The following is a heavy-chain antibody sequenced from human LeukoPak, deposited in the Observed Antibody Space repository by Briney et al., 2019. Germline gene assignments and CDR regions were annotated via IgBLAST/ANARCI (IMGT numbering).Heavy chain of an antibody. V-gene: IGHV4-59*01. J-gene: IGHJ5*02. CDR3: ARSLSGLDSGDR. Sequence: PSETLSLTCTVSGGSISSYYWNWIRQPPGKGLEWIGTFYSDGSTSYNPSLKSRLIISVNTSKNQFSLKLTSVTAADTAVYYCARSLSGLDSGDRWGQGTLVTVSS. CDR1: GGSISSYY. CDR2: FYSDGST. D-gene: IGHD5-12*01.